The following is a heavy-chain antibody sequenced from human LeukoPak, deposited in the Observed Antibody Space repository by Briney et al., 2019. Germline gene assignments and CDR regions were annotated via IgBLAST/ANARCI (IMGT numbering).Heavy chain of an antibody. CDR3: ARLPTGYSSSWYWFDP. CDR2: IYYSGST. V-gene: IGHV4-59*08. CDR1: GGSISSYY. D-gene: IGHD6-13*01. Sequence: SETLSLTCTVSGGSISSYYWSWIRQPPGKGLEWIGYIYYSGSTNYNPSLKSRVTISVDTSKNQFSLKLSSVTAADTAVYYCARLPTGYSSSWYWFDPWGQGTLVTVSP. J-gene: IGHJ5*02.